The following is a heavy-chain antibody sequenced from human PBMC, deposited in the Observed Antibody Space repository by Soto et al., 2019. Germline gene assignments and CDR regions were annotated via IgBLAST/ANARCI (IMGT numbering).Heavy chain of an antibody. CDR1: GGSISSGGYS. Sequence: QLQLQESGSGLVKPSQTLSLTCAVSGGSISSGGYSWSWIRQPPGKGLEWIGYIYHGESTYYNPSLKSRVAISVDRSKNQFSLKLSSVTAADTAVYYCARAEGGIFDYWGQGTLVTVSS. J-gene: IGHJ4*02. CDR3: ARAEGGIFDY. CDR2: IYHGEST. V-gene: IGHV4-30-2*01.